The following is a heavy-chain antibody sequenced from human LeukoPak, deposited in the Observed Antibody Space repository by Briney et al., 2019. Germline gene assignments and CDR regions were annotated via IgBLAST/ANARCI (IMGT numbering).Heavy chain of an antibody. CDR2: ISGSGYRT. J-gene: IGHJ6*03. D-gene: IGHD1-26*01. V-gene: IGHV3-23*01. Sequence: GGSLRLSCAASGFTFSSYAIGWVRQAPGKGLEWVSTISGSGYRTYYTDSVQGRFTISRDNAKNSLYLQMNSLRAEDTAVYYCARGGAPQYYYMDVWGKGTTVTVSS. CDR3: ARGGAPQYYYMDV. CDR1: GFTFSSYA.